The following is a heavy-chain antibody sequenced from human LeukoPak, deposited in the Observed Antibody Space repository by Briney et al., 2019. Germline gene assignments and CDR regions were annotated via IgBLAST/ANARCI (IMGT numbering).Heavy chain of an antibody. CDR2: ISVNGAYT. J-gene: IGHJ4*02. CDR1: GFTCIKNV. Sequence: QPGGSLRLSCAAKGFTCIKNVMFWVRQAPGKGVEYVSAISVNGAYTYYANSVKGRFTISRDNSKNTLYLQMDSLKPEDMAVYYCARGQSYYYESSGLTFDYWGQGTLVTVSS. CDR3: ARGQSYYYESSGLTFDY. D-gene: IGHD3-22*01. V-gene: IGHV3-64*01.